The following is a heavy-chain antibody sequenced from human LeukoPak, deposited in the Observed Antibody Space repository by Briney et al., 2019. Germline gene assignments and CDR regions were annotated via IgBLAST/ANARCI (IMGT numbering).Heavy chain of an antibody. CDR1: GFTFSNYN. CDR3: ASVRGFGPVYGMDG. V-gene: IGHV3-21*01. D-gene: IGHD3-10*01. CDR2: ISSSSSYI. J-gene: IGHJ6*04. Sequence: GGSLRLSCAASGFTFSNYNMNWIRQAPGKGLEWVSSISSSSSYINYADSVKGRFTISRDNAKNSLYLQMNSLRAEDTAVYYCASVRGFGPVYGMDGWGKGTTVTVSS.